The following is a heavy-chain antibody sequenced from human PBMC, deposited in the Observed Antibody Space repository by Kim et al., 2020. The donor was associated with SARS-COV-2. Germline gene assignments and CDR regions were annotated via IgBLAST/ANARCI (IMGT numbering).Heavy chain of an antibody. CDR3: ARDSAVYYYGMDV. D-gene: IGHD3-10*01. Sequence: YYADSVKGRFTIARDNSKNTLYLQMNSRRAEDTAVYYCARDSAVYYYGMDVWGQGTTVTVSS. J-gene: IGHJ6*02. V-gene: IGHV3-33*01.